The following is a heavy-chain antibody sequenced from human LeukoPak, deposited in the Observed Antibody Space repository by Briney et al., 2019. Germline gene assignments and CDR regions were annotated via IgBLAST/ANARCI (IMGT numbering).Heavy chain of an antibody. V-gene: IGHV1-69*01. D-gene: IGHD2-2*01. J-gene: IGHJ4*02. CDR3: AREAADGVSCFDY. CDR1: GGTFSSYA. CDR2: IIPIFGTA. Sequence: ASVKVSCKASGGTFSSYAISWVRQAPGQGLEWMGGIIPIFGTANYAQKFQGRVTITADESTSTAYMELSSLRSEDTAVYYSAREAADGVSCFDYWGQGTLVTVSS.